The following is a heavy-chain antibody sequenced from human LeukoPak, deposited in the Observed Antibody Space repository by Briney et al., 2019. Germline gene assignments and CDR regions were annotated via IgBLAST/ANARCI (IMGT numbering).Heavy chain of an antibody. CDR3: ARGPYSYDSSGAFDI. V-gene: IGHV4-61*02. CDR2: ISSSGST. J-gene: IGHJ3*02. Sequence: PSQTLSLTCTVSGDSISSGDYYWSWIRQPAGKGLEWIGRISSSGSTNYNPSLKNRVTISLDTSKNQFPLKLRSVTAADTAVYFCARGPYSYDSSGAFDILLQGKMVTVSS. D-gene: IGHD3-22*01. CDR1: GDSISSGDYY.